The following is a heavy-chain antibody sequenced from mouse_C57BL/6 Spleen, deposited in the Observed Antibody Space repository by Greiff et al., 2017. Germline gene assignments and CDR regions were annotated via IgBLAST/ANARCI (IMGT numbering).Heavy chain of an antibody. CDR3: ARPVVASYWYFDG. J-gene: IGHJ1*03. CDR1: GYAFSSSW. V-gene: IGHV1-82*01. CDR2: IYPGDGDT. Sequence: QVQLQQSGPELVKPGASVKISCKASGYAFSSSWMNWVKQRPGKGLEWIGRIYPGDGDTNYNGKFKGKATLAADKSSSTAYMQLSSLTSEDSAVYFCARPVVASYWYFDGWGTGTTVTVSS. D-gene: IGHD1-1*01.